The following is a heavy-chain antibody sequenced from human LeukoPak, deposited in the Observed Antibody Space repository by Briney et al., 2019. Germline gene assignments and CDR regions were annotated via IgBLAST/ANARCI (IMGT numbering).Heavy chain of an antibody. V-gene: IGHV4-4*07. Sequence: PSETLSLTCTVSGGSISSYYWSWIRQPAGKGLEWIGRIYTSGSTNYNPSLKSRVTMSADTSKNQFSLKLSSVTAADTAVYYCARHHSSSWPTGWFDPWGQGTLVTVSS. CDR1: GGSISSYY. J-gene: IGHJ5*02. D-gene: IGHD6-13*01. CDR2: IYTSGST. CDR3: ARHHSSSWPTGWFDP.